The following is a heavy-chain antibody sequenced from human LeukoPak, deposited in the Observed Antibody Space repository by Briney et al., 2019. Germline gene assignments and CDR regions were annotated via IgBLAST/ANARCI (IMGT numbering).Heavy chain of an antibody. CDR1: GFSFSSFW. CDR3: PRESSSWYFDY. D-gene: IGHD6-13*01. V-gene: IGHV3-7*05. CDR2: IKEEGRTT. Sequence: GGSLRLSCAASGFSFSSFWMSWVRQAPGKGLEWVADIKEEGRTTYYVDSVKGRFTISRDNAKNSLYLQMNSLRAEDTAVYYCPRESSSWYFDYWGQGTLVTVSS. J-gene: IGHJ4*02.